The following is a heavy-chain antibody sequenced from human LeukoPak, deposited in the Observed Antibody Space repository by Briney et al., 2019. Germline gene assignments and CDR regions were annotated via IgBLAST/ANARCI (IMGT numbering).Heavy chain of an antibody. CDR1: GFTFSDYY. Sequence: GGSLRLSCVASGFTFSDYYMTWIRQAPGKGLEGISYISSGSTTIYYADSVKGRFTISRDNAKNSVYLQMNSLRAEDTAVYYCARGRDYFDYWGQGMLVTVSP. CDR2: ISSGSTTI. CDR3: ARGRDYFDY. V-gene: IGHV3-11*01. J-gene: IGHJ4*02.